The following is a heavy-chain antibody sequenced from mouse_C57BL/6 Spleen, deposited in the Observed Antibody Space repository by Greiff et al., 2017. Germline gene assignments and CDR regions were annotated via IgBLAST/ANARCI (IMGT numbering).Heavy chain of an antibody. J-gene: IGHJ1*03. CDR2: IHPNSGST. V-gene: IGHV1-64*01. Sequence: QVLLQQPGAELVKPGASVKLSCKASGYTFTSYWMHWVKQRPGQGLEWIGMIHPNSGSTNYNEKFKSKATLTVDKSSSTAYMQLSSLTSEDSAIYYCARELNLYFDGWGTGATVTVSS. CDR3: ARELNLYFDG. CDR1: GYTFTSYW.